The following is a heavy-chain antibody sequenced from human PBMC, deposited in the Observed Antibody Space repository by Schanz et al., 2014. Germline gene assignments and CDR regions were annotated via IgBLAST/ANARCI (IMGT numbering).Heavy chain of an antibody. CDR2: ISYDGSNK. CDR3: ARDLEGYDGGGGGFDP. V-gene: IGHV3-30-3*01. D-gene: IGHD2-21*01. Sequence: QLVESGGGVVQPGRSLRLSCAAYGFTLSSYAMHWVRQAPGKGLEWVAVISYDGSNKYYADSVKGRFTISRDNSKNTLYLQMNSLRAEDTAVYYCARDLEGYDGGGGGFDPWGQGTLVTVSS. CDR1: GFTLSSYA. J-gene: IGHJ5*02.